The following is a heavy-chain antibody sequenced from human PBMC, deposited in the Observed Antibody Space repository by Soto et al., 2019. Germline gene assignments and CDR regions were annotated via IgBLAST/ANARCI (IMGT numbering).Heavy chain of an antibody. CDR1: GGSFSNGDYY. CDR3: ARQYGGYEYYFYY. V-gene: IGHV4-30-4*01. CDR2: IYYGGIT. J-gene: IGHJ4*02. Sequence: SETLSLTCTASGGSFSNGDYYWSWIRQPPGKGLEWIGYIYYGGITSYNPSLKSRVTISSDTSKNLFSLKLNSVTAADTAVYYCARQYGGYEYYFYYWGLGTLVTVSS. D-gene: IGHD5-12*01.